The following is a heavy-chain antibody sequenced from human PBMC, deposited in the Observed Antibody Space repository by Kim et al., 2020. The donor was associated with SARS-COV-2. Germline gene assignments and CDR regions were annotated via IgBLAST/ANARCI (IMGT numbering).Heavy chain of an antibody. CDR3: ARAPRSPYYYDSSGYYYD. Sequence: SETLSLTCAVYGGSFSGYYWSWIRQPPGKGLEWIGEINHSGSTNYNPSLKSRATISVDTSKNQFSLKLSSVTAADTAVYYCARAPRSPYYYDSSGYYYD. V-gene: IGHV4-34*01. D-gene: IGHD3-22*01. CDR2: INHSGST. CDR1: GGSFSGYY. J-gene: IGHJ6*01.